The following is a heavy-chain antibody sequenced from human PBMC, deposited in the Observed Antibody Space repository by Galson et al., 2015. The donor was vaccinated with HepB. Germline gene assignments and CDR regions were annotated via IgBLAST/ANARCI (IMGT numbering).Heavy chain of an antibody. CDR3: ARSPTQYSSSWYRTGQDYYYYYMDV. CDR1: GYTFTSYG. V-gene: IGHV1-18*01. Sequence: SVKVSCKASGYTFTSYGISWVRQAPGQGLEWMGWISAYNGNTNYAQKLQGRVTMTTDTSTSTAYMELRSLRSDDTAVYYCARSPTQYSSSWYRTGQDYYYYYMDVWGKGTTVTVSS. CDR2: ISAYNGNT. J-gene: IGHJ6*03. D-gene: IGHD6-13*01.